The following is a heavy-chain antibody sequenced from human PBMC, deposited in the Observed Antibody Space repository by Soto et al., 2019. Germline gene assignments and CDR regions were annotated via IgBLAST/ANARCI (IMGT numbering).Heavy chain of an antibody. Sequence: DVQLLESGGDLVQPGGSLRLSCAASGFAFDNYVLSWVRQAPGKGLYWVSSISASGDKTDYGASVKGRFTISRDNSKNTLYLQMNSLSAEDTAVYYCAKKVPGRAPFDTWGQGIQVIVSS. J-gene: IGHJ5*02. CDR3: AKKVPGRAPFDT. D-gene: IGHD2-2*01. CDR2: ISASGDKT. V-gene: IGHV3-23*01. CDR1: GFAFDNYV.